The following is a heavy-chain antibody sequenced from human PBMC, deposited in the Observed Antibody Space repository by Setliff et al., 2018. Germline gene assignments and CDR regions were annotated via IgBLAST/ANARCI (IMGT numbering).Heavy chain of an antibody. CDR1: GYPINTHY. CDR3: ARDPGNGHYMDV. CDR2: VYTSGST. Sequence: PSETLSLTCTVSGYPINTHYWSWIRQPPGKGLEWIGYVYTSGSTNYNPSLKSRVTISVDTSKNQLSLRLTSVTAADTAVYYCARDPGNGHYMDVWGKGATVTVSS. V-gene: IGHV4-4*08. J-gene: IGHJ6*03.